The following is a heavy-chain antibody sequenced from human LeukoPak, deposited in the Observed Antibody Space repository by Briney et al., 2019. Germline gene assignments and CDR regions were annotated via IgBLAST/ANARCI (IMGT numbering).Heavy chain of an antibody. CDR1: GYTFTSYG. J-gene: IGHJ3*02. CDR3: AREPIEYSSSDAFDI. D-gene: IGHD6-6*01. Sequence: PEASVKVSCKASGYTFTSYGISWVRQAPGQGLEWMGWISAYNGNTKYAQKLQGRVTMTTDTSTSTAYMELRSLRSDDTAVYYCAREPIEYSSSDAFDIWGQGTMVTVSS. CDR2: ISAYNGNT. V-gene: IGHV1-18*01.